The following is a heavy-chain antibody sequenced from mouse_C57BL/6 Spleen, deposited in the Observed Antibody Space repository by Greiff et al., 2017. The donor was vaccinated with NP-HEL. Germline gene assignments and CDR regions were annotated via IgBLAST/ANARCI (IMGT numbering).Heavy chain of an antibody. D-gene: IGHD6-5*01. CDR3: TTSSYDYDAMDY. V-gene: IGHV14-4*01. Sequence: VQLQQSGAELVRPGASVKLSCTASGFNIKDDYMHWVKQRPEQGLEWIGWIDPENGDTEYASKFQGKATIPADTSSNTAYLPLSNLTSEDTAVYYCTTSSYDYDAMDYWGQGTSVTVSS. J-gene: IGHJ4*01. CDR1: GFNIKDDY. CDR2: IDPENGDT.